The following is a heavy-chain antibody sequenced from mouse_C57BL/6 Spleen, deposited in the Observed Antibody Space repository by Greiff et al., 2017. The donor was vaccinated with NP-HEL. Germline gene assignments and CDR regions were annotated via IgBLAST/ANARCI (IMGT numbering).Heavy chain of an antibody. V-gene: IGHV3-6*01. D-gene: IGHD4-1*01. J-gene: IGHJ2*01. CDR2: ISYDGSN. CDR3: ARHWYFDY. CDR1: GYSITSGYY. Sequence: VQLKQSGPGLVKPSQSLSLTCSVTGYSITSGYYWNWIRQFPGNKLEWMGYISYDGSNNYNPSLKNRISITRDTSKNQFFLKLNSVTTEDTATYYCARHWYFDYWGQGTTLTVSS.